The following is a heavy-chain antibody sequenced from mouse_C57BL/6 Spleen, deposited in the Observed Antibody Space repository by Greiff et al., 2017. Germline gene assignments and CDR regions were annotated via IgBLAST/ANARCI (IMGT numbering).Heavy chain of an antibody. J-gene: IGHJ4*01. CDR3: ARSNYGYYAMDY. D-gene: IGHD2-1*01. CDR2: IWSGGST. V-gene: IGHV2-2*01. Sequence: VQLQESGPGLVQPSQSLSITCTVSGFSLTSYGVHWVRPSPGKGLEWLGVIWSGGSTDYNAAFISRLSISKDNSKSQVFFKMNSLQADDTAIYYCARSNYGYYAMDYWGQGTSVTVSS. CDR1: GFSLTSYG.